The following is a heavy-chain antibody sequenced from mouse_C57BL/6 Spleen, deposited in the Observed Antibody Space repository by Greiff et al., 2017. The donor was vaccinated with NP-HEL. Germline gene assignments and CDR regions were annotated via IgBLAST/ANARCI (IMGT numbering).Heavy chain of an antibody. J-gene: IGHJ1*03. V-gene: IGHV5-16*01. CDR3: ARDTTVVAPGYFDV. CDR2: INYDGSST. D-gene: IGHD1-1*01. CDR1: GFTFSDYY. Sequence: EVKLVESEGGLVQPGSSMKLSCTASGFTFSDYYMAWVRQVPEKGLEWVANINYDGSSTYYLDSLKSRFIISRDNAKNILYLQMSSLKSEDTATYYCARDTTVVAPGYFDVWGTGTTVTVSS.